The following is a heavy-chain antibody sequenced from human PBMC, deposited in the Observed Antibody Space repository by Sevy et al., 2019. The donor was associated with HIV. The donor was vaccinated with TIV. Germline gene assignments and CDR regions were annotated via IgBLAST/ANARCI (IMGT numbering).Heavy chain of an antibody. V-gene: IGHV3-7*01. Sequence: GGSLRLSCTASGFTFSDYWMSWVRQAPGKGLEWVANIKQDGSDKHYVDSVKGRFTISTDNAKKSLYLQMNSMRAGDTAVYYCAGGVTTVTPFDYWGQGTLVTVSS. D-gene: IGHD4-17*01. CDR3: AGGVTTVTPFDY. CDR2: IKQDGSDK. J-gene: IGHJ4*02. CDR1: GFTFSDYW.